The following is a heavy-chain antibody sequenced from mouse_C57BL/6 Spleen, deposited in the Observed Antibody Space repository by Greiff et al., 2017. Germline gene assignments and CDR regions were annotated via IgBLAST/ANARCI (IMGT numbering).Heavy chain of an antibody. V-gene: IGHV1-82*01. CDR2: IYPGDGDT. CDR1: GYAFSSSW. Sequence: QVQLKESGPELVKPGASVKISCKASGYAFSSSWMNWVKQRPGKGLEWIGRIYPGDGDTNYNGKFKGKATLTADKSSSTAYMQLSSLTSEDSAVYFCARCYDYEDAMDYWGQGTSVTVSS. D-gene: IGHD2-4*01. CDR3: ARCYDYEDAMDY. J-gene: IGHJ4*01.